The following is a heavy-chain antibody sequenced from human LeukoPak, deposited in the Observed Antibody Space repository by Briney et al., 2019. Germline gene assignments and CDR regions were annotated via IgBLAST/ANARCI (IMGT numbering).Heavy chain of an antibody. CDR1: GFTFSRYW. D-gene: IGHD6-13*01. V-gene: IGHV3-74*01. Sequence: GGSLRLSCAASGFTFSRYWMHWVRQVPGKGLVWVSRIKSDGRDIIYADSVKGRFTISRDNAKNSLYLQMNSLRDDDTAVYYCARSQQFDYWGQGTLVTVSS. J-gene: IGHJ4*02. CDR2: IKSDGRDI. CDR3: ARSQQFDY.